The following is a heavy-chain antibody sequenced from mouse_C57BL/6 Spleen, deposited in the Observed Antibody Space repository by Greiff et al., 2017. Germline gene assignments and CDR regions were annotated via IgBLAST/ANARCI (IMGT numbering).Heavy chain of an antibody. CDR2: ISSGSSTI. D-gene: IGHD1-1*01. CDR3: ARRGVYYYGSSYGYFDV. CDR1: GFTFSDYG. V-gene: IGHV5-17*01. Sequence: EVQGVESGGGLVKPGGSLKLSCAASGFTFSDYGMHWVRQAPEKGLEWVAYISSGSSTIYYADTVKGRFTISRDNAKNTLFLQMTSLRSEDTAMYYCARRGVYYYGSSYGYFDVWGTGTTVTVSS. J-gene: IGHJ1*03.